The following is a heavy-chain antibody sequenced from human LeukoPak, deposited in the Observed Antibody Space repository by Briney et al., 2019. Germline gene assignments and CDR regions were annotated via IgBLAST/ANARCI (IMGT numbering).Heavy chain of an antibody. CDR2: MNPNGGNT. J-gene: IGHJ6*03. Sequence: ASVKVSCKASGYTFTSYDINWVRQATGQGLEWMGWMNPNGGNTGYAQKFQGRVTITRNTSISTAYMELSSLRSEDTAVYYCARSGSYWGYYYYYMDVWGKGTTVTVSS. V-gene: IGHV1-8*03. D-gene: IGHD1-26*01. CDR3: ARSGSYWGYYYYYMDV. CDR1: GYTFTSYD.